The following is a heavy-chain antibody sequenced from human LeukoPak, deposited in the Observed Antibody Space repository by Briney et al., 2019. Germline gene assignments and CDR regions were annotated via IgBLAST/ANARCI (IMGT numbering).Heavy chain of an antibody. V-gene: IGHV3-74*01. Sequence: PGGPLRLSCAASGFTFSSYWMHWVRQAPGKGLVWVSRINSDGSSTSYADSVRGRFTISRDNAKNTLYLQMNSLRAEDTAVYYCARVPNSSSLQGSYYYGMDVWGQGTTVTVSS. D-gene: IGHD6-13*01. J-gene: IGHJ6*02. CDR1: GFTFSSYW. CDR3: ARVPNSSSLQGSYYYGMDV. CDR2: INSDGSST.